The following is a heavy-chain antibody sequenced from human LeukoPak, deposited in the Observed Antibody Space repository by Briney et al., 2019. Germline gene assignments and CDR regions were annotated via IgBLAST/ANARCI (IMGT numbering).Heavy chain of an antibody. D-gene: IGHD3-22*01. J-gene: IGHJ6*02. CDR3: ARGVYYYDSTIDYYYYYGMDV. V-gene: IGHV1-69*04. Sequence: VASVKVSCKASGGTFSSYAISWVRQAPGQGLEWMGRIIPILGIANYAQKFQGRVTITADKSTSTAYMELSSLRSEDTAVYYCARGVYYYDSTIDYYYYYGMDVWGQGTTVTVSS. CDR2: IIPILGIA. CDR1: GGTFSSYA.